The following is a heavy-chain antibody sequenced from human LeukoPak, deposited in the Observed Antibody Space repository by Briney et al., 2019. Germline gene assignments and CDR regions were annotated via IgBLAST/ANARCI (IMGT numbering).Heavy chain of an antibody. D-gene: IGHD3-10*01. Sequence: SETLSLTCTVSGGSISSYYWSWIRQPAGKGLEWIGRIYTSGSTNYNPSLKSRVTISVDTSKNQFSLKLSSVTAADTAVYYCARDRGSYSPTYFDYWGQGTLVTVSS. CDR1: GGSISSYY. CDR2: IYTSGST. V-gene: IGHV4-4*07. J-gene: IGHJ4*02. CDR3: ARDRGSYSPTYFDY.